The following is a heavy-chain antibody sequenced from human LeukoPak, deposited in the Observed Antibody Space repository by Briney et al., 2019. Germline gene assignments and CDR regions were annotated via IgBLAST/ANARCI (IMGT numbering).Heavy chain of an antibody. CDR3: AKDIYGSGSRYYYYGMDV. J-gene: IGHJ6*02. CDR1: GFTLSDYH. CDR2: IGGNSYYT. V-gene: IGHV3-11*03. Sequence: AGGFLRHSRAAPGFTLSDYHMSWIRPTPEKGLEWGSYIGGNSYYTNYADSVKGRFTISRDNAKNSLYLQMNSLRAEDTAVYYCAKDIYGSGSRYYYYGMDVWGQGTTVTVSS. D-gene: IGHD3-10*01.